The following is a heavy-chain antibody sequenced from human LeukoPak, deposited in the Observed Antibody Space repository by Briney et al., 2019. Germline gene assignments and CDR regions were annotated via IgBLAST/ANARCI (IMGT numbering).Heavy chain of an antibody. J-gene: IGHJ4*02. CDR2: INPNSGGT. D-gene: IGHD5-12*01. Sequence: ASVKVSCKASGYTFTGYYMHWVRQAPGQGLEWMGWINPNSGGTNYAQKFQGWVTMTRDTSISTAYMELSRLRSDDTAVYYCARGRKDIVATMDDYWGQGTLVTVSS. CDR3: ARGRKDIVATMDDY. V-gene: IGHV1-2*04. CDR1: GYTFTGYY.